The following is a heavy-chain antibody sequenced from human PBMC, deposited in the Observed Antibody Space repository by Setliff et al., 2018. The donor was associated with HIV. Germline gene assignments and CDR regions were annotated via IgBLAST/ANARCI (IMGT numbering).Heavy chain of an antibody. Sequence: SETLSLTCTVSGGSISSDYWSWIRQPPGKGLEWIGYIYYSGSTNYNPSLKSRVTISVATSKNQFSLKLNSVTTADTAVYYCARSRTSSGYYGVSGYGMDVWGQGTTVTVSS. CDR1: GGSISSDY. J-gene: IGHJ6*02. D-gene: IGHD3-22*01. CDR2: IYYSGST. CDR3: ARSRTSSGYYGVSGYGMDV. V-gene: IGHV4-59*01.